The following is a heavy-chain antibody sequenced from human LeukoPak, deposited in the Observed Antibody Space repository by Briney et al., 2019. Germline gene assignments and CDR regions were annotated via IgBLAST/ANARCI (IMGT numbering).Heavy chain of an antibody. D-gene: IGHD6-19*01. CDR3: ARGIDSSGVDY. J-gene: IGHJ4*02. CDR2: IIPILGIA. CDR1: GGTFSCYT. V-gene: IGHV1-69*02. Sequence: SVKVSCKASGGTFSCYTISWVRQAPGQGLEWMGRIIPILGIANYAQKFQGRVTITADKSTSTAYMELSSLRSEDTAVYYCARGIDSSGVDYWGQGTLVTVSS.